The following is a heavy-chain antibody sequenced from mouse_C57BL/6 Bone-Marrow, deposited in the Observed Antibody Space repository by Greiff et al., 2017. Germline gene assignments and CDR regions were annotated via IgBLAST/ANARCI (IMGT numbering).Heavy chain of an antibody. CDR2: INPSNGGT. Sequence: VQLQQPGTELVKPGASVTLSCKASGYTFTSYWMHWVKQRPGQGLEWIGNINPSNGGTKSNEKFKSKATLTVDKSSSTAYMQLRSLTSEDSAVYYWARGHGYDGGFYAMDYWGQGTSVTVSS. CDR1: GYTFTSYW. CDR3: ARGHGYDGGFYAMDY. D-gene: IGHD2-2*01. V-gene: IGHV1-53*01. J-gene: IGHJ4*01.